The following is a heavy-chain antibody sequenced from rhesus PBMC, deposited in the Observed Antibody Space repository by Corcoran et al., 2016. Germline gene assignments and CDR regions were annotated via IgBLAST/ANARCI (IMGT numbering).Heavy chain of an antibody. J-gene: IGHJ2*01. Sequence: QLQLQESGPGLVKPSETLSLTCAVSGGSIRSNWWSWIRQPPGKGLEWIGRISGIGGSTSYNPSLKSRVTISTDTSKSHLSLKLISVTAADTAVYYCARVSVAGWYFDIWGPGTPITISS. CDR2: ISGIGGST. V-gene: IGHV4-173*01. CDR3: ARVSVAGWYFDI. CDR1: GGSIRSNW. D-gene: IGHD4-29*01.